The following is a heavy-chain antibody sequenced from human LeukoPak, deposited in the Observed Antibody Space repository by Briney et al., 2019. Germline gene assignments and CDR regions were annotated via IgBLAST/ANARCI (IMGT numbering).Heavy chain of an antibody. CDR1: GYTFTGYY. J-gene: IGHJ6*02. D-gene: IGHD3-3*01. V-gene: IGHV1-2*06. CDR2: INPNSGDT. CDR3: AREGTPPNYDFWSGPDYYYYYGMDV. Sequence: ASVKVSCKTSGYTFTGYYMHWVRQAPGQGLEWMGRINPNSGDTNYAQKFQGRVTMTRDTSISTAYMELSRLRSDDTAVYYCAREGTPPNYDFWSGPDYYYYYGMDVWGQGTTVTVSS.